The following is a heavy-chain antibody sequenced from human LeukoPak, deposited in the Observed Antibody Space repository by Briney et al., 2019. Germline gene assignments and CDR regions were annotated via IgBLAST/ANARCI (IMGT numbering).Heavy chain of an antibody. J-gene: IGHJ4*02. CDR2: INPNGGST. V-gene: IGHV1-46*01. Sequence: VSVKVSCKASGYTFTSYGISWVRQPPGQGLEWMGLINPNGGSTNYAQNFQGRVTMTRDMSTSTLYMELTSLRSEDTAMYYCVTFDFSRGNDYWGQGTLVTVSS. CDR1: GYTFTSYG. CDR3: VTFDFSRGNDY.